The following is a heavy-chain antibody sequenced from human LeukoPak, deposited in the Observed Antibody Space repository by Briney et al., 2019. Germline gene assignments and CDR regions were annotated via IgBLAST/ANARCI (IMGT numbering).Heavy chain of an antibody. D-gene: IGHD1-26*01. CDR1: GGSISSYY. J-gene: IGHJ4*02. CDR3: ARARGSYRSPFDY. V-gene: IGHV4-4*07. Sequence: SETLSLTRTVSGGSISSYYWSCMRQPAGKGREWIRRIYTSGSTNYNPSLKSRVTMSVDTSKNQFSLKLSSVTAADTAVYYCARARGSYRSPFDYWGQGTLVTVSS. CDR2: IYTSGST.